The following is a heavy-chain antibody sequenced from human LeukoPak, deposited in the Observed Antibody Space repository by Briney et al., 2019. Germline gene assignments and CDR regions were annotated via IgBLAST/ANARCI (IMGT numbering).Heavy chain of an antibody. D-gene: IGHD3-10*01. CDR3: AGDPYYYGSGIGVRYFDL. V-gene: IGHV1-18*01. J-gene: IGHJ2*01. Sequence: EASVKVSCKPSGYTFTSYGISWVRQAPGQGLEWLGWISTYNGNTDYAQELQGRVTMTTDTSTGTAYMELRSLRSDDTAVYYCAGDPYYYGSGIGVRYFDLWGRDTLVTVSS. CDR2: ISTYNGNT. CDR1: GYTFTSYG.